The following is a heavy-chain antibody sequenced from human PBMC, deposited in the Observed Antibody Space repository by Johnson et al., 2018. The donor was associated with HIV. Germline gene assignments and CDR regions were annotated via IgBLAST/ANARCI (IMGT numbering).Heavy chain of an antibody. V-gene: IGHV3-30*04. CDR3: AREYSSGYPDAFDI. J-gene: IGHJ3*02. CDR1: GFTFSSYA. D-gene: IGHD3-22*01. Sequence: QVQLVESGGGVVQPGGSLRLSCAASGFTFSSYAMHWVRQAPGKGLEWVAVISYDGSNKYYADSVKGRFTISRDNSKNTLYLQMNSLRAEDTAVYYCAREYSSGYPDAFDIWGQGTMVTVSS. CDR2: ISYDGSNK.